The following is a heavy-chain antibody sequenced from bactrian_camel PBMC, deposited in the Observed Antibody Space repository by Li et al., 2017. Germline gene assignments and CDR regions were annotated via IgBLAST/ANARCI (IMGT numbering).Heavy chain of an antibody. CDR1: KYTHSSRC. V-gene: IGHV3S55*01. CDR2: IESDGKI. CDR3: AVEWRCTAPITARAYNY. J-gene: IGHJ4*01. Sequence: QVQLVESGGGSVQTGGSLRLSCEVSKYTHSSRCMGWFRQAPGEEREGVAAIESDGKIHYTESVKGRFTISQDHAKYTRYLQMNSLKPEDTGMYYCAVEWRCTAPITARAYNYWGQGTQVTVS. D-gene: IGHD1*01.